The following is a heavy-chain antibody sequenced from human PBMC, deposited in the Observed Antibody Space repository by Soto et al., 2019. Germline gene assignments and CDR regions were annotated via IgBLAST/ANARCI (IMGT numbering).Heavy chain of an antibody. Sequence: QVQLQESGPGLVKPSETLSLTCTVSGGSISSYYWSWIRQPPGKGLEWIGYIYYSGSTNYNPSLKSRVAIAVDTSENQFSLKLSSVPAADTAVYYCARQSWLVGAAYDYWGQGTMVTVSS. J-gene: IGHJ4*02. V-gene: IGHV4-59*08. CDR2: IYYSGST. CDR1: GGSISSYY. CDR3: ARQSWLVGAAYDY. D-gene: IGHD1-26*01.